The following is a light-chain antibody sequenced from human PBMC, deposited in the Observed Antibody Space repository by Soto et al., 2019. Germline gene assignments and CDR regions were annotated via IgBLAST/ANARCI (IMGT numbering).Light chain of an antibody. V-gene: IGLV1-47*01. J-gene: IGLJ2*01. Sequence: QSVLTQPPSASGTPGQRVTISCSGSSSNIGNNYAYWYQQLPGTAPKLLIYKNNQRPSGVPDRFSGSKSGTSASLAISGLRSEDEADYYCAAWDDSLSGVLFGGGTKLTVL. CDR3: AAWDDSLSGVL. CDR2: KNN. CDR1: SSNIGNNY.